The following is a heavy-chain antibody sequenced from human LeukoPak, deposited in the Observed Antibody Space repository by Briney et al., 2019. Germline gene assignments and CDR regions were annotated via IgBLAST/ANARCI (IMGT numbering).Heavy chain of an antibody. CDR3: ARHLAVAGADYAFDI. D-gene: IGHD6-19*01. Sequence: SETLSLTCTVSGGSISSSSYYWGWIRQPPGKGLEWIGSIYYSGSTYYNPSLKSRVTISVDTSKNQFSLKLSSVTAADTAVYYCARHLAVAGADYAFDIWGQGTMVTVSS. J-gene: IGHJ3*02. V-gene: IGHV4-39*07. CDR2: IYYSGST. CDR1: GGSISSSSYY.